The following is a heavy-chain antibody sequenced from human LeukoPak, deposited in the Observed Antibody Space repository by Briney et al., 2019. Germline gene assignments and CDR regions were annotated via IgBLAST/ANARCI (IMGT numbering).Heavy chain of an antibody. V-gene: IGHV3-23*01. D-gene: IGHD4-17*01. CDR1: GFTFSNYA. CDR3: ARDLMTTVTYYFDY. Sequence: GGSLRLSCTSSGFTFSNYAMTWVRQAPGKGLEWVSTISGAGGSTYYADSVEGRFTISRDNSKNTLYLQMNSLRAEDTAVYYCARDLMTTVTYYFDYWGQGTLVTVSS. J-gene: IGHJ4*01. CDR2: ISGAGGST.